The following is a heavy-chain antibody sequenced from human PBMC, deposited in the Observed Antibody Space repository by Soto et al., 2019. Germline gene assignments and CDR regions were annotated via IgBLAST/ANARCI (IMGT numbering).Heavy chain of an antibody. CDR2: IYYSGST. D-gene: IGHD1-1*01. Sequence: SETLSLTCTVSGASLTIGNHYWSWIRQPPGKGLEWIGYIYYSGSTNYNPSLKSRVTISVDTSKNQFSLKLSSVTAADTAVYYCARHHRNWNDEIAFDYWGQGTLVTVSS. CDR1: GASLTIGNHY. V-gene: IGHV4-61*01. CDR3: ARHHRNWNDEIAFDY. J-gene: IGHJ4*02.